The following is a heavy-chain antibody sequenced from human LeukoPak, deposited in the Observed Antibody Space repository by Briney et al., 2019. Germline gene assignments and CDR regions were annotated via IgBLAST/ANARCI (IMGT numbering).Heavy chain of an antibody. Sequence: PGRSLRLSCAASGFTFSSYGMHWVRQAPGKGLEWVAVISYDGSNKYYADSVKGRFTISRDNSKNTLYLQMNSLRAEDTAVYYCANHRYYDSSGVPGDYWGQGTLVTVSS. CDR3: ANHRYYDSSGVPGDY. J-gene: IGHJ4*02. CDR2: ISYDGSNK. CDR1: GFTFSSYG. V-gene: IGHV3-30*18. D-gene: IGHD3-22*01.